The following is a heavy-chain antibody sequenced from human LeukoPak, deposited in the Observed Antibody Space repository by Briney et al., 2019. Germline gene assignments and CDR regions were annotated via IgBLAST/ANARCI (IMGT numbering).Heavy chain of an antibody. CDR2: ISAYNGNT. J-gene: IGHJ5*02. CDR1: GYTFTSYG. Sequence: GASVKVSCKASGYTFTSYGISWVRQAPGQGLEWMGWISAYNGNTNYAQKLQGRVTMTTDTSTSTAYMELRSLRPDDTAVYYCARDHPRDYYGSGIPSSGLNWFDPWGQGTLVTVSS. V-gene: IGHV1-18*01. CDR3: ARDHPRDYYGSGIPSSGLNWFDP. D-gene: IGHD3-10*01.